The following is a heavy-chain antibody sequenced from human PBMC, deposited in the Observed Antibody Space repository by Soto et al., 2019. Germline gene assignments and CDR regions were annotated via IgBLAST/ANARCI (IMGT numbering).Heavy chain of an antibody. V-gene: IGHV4-30-2*01. D-gene: IGHD3-10*01. CDR3: ARLQFGEGFDY. CDR2: ILHTGGT. CDR1: GGSISGGGLS. Sequence: SETLSLTCAVSGGSISGGGLSWSWIRQPPGKGLEWIGYILHTGGTQYNPSLKSRVSMSVDKSKNQFSLHLTSVTAADTAVYYCARLQFGEGFDYWGQGALVTVSS. J-gene: IGHJ4*02.